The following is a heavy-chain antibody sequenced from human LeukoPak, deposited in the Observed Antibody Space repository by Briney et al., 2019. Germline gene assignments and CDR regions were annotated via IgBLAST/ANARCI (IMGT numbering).Heavy chain of an antibody. J-gene: IGHJ3*02. CDR2: ISAYNGNT. CDR3: ARGLVGATAHDAFDI. D-gene: IGHD1-26*01. CDR1: GYTFTSYG. V-gene: IGHV1-18*01. Sequence: ASVKVSCKASGYTFTSYGISWVRQAPGQGLEWMGWISAYNGNTNYAQKLQGRVTMTTDTSTSTAYMELRSLRSDDTAVYYCARGLVGATAHDAFDIWGQGTMVTVSS.